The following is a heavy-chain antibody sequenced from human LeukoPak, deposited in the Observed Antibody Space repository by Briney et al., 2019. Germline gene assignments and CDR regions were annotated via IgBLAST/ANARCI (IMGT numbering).Heavy chain of an antibody. CDR1: GGSIYSSSYY. D-gene: IGHD3-3*01. J-gene: IGHJ4*02. CDR3: ARLKGALTVWRFDY. CDR2: IYYNGAT. V-gene: IGHV4-39*07. Sequence: SETLSLTCTVSGGSIYSSSYYWGWIRQPPGKGLEWIGTIYYNGATQYNPSLKSRVTISVDTSKNQFSLKLSSVTAADTAVYYCARLKGALTVWRFDYWGQGTLVTVSS.